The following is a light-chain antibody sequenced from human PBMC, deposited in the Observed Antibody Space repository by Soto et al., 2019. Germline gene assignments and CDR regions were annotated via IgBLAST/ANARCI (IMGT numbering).Light chain of an antibody. CDR2: DAS. CDR3: QQYNSYSYT. CDR1: QSISSW. Sequence: DIQMTQSPSTLSASVGDRVTITCRASQSISSWLDWYQQKPGKAPKLLIYDASSLESGVPARFRGSGSGTEFTLSIRSLQPDDFATYNCQQYNSYSYTFGHGSKLDIK. V-gene: IGKV1-5*01. J-gene: IGKJ2*01.